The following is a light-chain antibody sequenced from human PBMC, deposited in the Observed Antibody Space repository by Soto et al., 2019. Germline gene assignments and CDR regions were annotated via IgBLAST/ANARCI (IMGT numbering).Light chain of an antibody. CDR2: AAS. J-gene: IGKJ5*01. V-gene: IGKV1-39*01. Sequence: IQLTESPASLSSSVGDIVTIACRASQSISNYLNWYQQRPGKAPKLLIYAASSLQSGVPSRFSGSGSGTDFTLTISSLQPEDFVTYYCQQTYSTPITFGQGTRLEI. CDR1: QSISNY. CDR3: QQTYSTPIT.